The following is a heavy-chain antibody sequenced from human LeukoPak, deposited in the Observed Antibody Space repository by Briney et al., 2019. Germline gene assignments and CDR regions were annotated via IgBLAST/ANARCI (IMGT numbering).Heavy chain of an antibody. CDR3: AREARGYYGSGTYDY. CDR2: IKQDGSEK. Sequence: GGSLRLSCAASGFTFNLAWMSWVRQAPGKGLEWVANIKQDGSEKYYVDSVKGRFTISRDNAKNSLYLQMNSLRAEDTAVYYCAREARGYYGSGTYDYWGQGTLVTVSS. CDR1: GFTFNLAW. D-gene: IGHD3-10*01. V-gene: IGHV3-7*01. J-gene: IGHJ4*02.